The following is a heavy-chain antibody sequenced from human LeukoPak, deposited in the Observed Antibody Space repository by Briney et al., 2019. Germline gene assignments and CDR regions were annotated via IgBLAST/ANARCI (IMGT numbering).Heavy chain of an antibody. CDR3: AASMVRGVITKTYYFDY. V-gene: IGHV4-34*01. CDR2: INHSGST. Sequence: SATLSLTCAVYGGSFSGYYWSWIRQPPGKGLEWIGEINHSGSTNYNPSLKSRVTISVDTSKNQFSLKLSSVTAADTAVYYCAASMVRGVITKTYYFDYWGQGTLVTVSS. D-gene: IGHD3-10*01. J-gene: IGHJ4*02. CDR1: GGSFSGYY.